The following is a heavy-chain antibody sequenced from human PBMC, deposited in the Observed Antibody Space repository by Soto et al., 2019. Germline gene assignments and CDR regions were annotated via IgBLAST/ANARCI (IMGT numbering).Heavy chain of an antibody. CDR1: GGTFTANY. CDR3: ARVTLKAGNWFDP. Sequence: ASVKVSCKASGGTFTANYIHWLRQAPGQGFEWMGWINPKSGGTKYPQKFQGRVTMTRDTSLSTVYMTLTRLTSDDTAVYYCARVTLKAGNWFDPWGQGTLVTVSS. V-gene: IGHV1-2*02. J-gene: IGHJ5*02. CDR2: INPKSGGT.